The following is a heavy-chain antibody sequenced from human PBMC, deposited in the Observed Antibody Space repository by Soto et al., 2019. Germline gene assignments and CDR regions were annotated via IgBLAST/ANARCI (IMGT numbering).Heavy chain of an antibody. CDR3: ARDALNYYDSSGYYRWSDP. V-gene: IGHV4-30-4*01. CDR1: CGSIISGDYY. D-gene: IGHD3-22*01. J-gene: IGHJ5*02. CDR2: IYYSGST. Sequence: SETLSLTCTFSCGSIISGDYYWSWIRQPPGKGLEWIGYIYYSGSTYYNPSLKSRVTISVDTSKNQFSLKLSSVTAADTAVYYCARDALNYYDSSGYYRWSDPWGQGTLVTVSS.